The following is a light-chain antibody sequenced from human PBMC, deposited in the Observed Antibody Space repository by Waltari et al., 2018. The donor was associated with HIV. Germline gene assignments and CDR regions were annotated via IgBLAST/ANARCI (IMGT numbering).Light chain of an antibody. CDR3: CSYVGWSTILYV. CDR2: EVS. Sequence: QSALTQPASVSGSPGQSITISCTGTSSDVGSYNLVSWYQQHPGKAPKFMIYEVSKRPSGVSKRFSGSKSGNTASLTISGLQAEDEADYYCCSYVGWSTILYVFGTGTKVTVL. CDR1: SSDVGSYNL. J-gene: IGLJ1*01. V-gene: IGLV2-23*02.